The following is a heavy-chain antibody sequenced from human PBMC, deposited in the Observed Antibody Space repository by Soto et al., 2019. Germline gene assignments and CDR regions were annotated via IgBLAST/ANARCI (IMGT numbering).Heavy chain of an antibody. CDR2: IIPIFDTA. J-gene: IGHJ6*02. CDR1: GGTFSDST. V-gene: IGHV1-69*13. D-gene: IGHD1-1*01. CDR3: ARNGTLTGYSYGMDV. Sequence: SSAKVSCKASGGTFSDSTINWVRQAPGQRLEWMGGIIPIFDTANYAEKFQGRVTITADESTSTSFMEVSSLRSEDTAVYYCARNGTLTGYSYGMDVWGQGTMVTVAS.